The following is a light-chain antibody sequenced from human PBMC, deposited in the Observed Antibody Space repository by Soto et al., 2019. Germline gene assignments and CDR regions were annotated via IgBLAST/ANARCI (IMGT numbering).Light chain of an antibody. Sequence: DIQMTQSPSTLSASVGDRVTIACRASQTIDTSLAWYQQTPGKAPKLLIYEASTLQSGVPSRFSGSGSETEFSLIISSLQPDDFASYHCQQYHSYPWTFGQGTK. V-gene: IGKV1-5*01. CDR1: QTIDTS. J-gene: IGKJ1*01. CDR3: QQYHSYPWT. CDR2: EAS.